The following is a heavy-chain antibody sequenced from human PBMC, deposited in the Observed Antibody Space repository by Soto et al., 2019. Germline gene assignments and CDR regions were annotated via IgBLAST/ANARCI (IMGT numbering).Heavy chain of an antibody. CDR1: GYTFTSYA. J-gene: IGHJ6*02. Sequence: QVQLVQSGAEVKKPGASVKVSCKASGYTFTSYAMHWVRQAPGQRLEWMGWINAGNGNTKYSQKFQGRVTITRDTSASTAYMELGSLRSEDTAVYYCARDRALGYCSSTSCYYGMDVWGQGTTVTVSS. CDR2: INAGNGNT. V-gene: IGHV1-3*01. CDR3: ARDRALGYCSSTSCYYGMDV. D-gene: IGHD2-2*01.